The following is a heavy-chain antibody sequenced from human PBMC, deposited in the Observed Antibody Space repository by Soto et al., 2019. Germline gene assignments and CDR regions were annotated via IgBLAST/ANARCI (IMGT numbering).Heavy chain of an antibody. CDR2: IYRGGGT. J-gene: IGHJ4*02. V-gene: IGHV3-66*01. Sequence: EVQLVESGGGLVQPGGSLRLSCAASGFTVSSNYMSWVRQAPGKGLEWVSVIYRGGGTYYADSVKGRFTIPRDNSKDTLYLQMNRLRAEDTAVYLRGGGGWSSGWLRNWGQGNLVPVSS. CDR1: GFTVSSNY. D-gene: IGHD6-19*01. CDR3: GGGGWSSGWLRN.